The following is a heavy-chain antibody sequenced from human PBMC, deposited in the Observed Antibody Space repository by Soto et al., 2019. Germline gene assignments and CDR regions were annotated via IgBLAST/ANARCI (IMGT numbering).Heavy chain of an antibody. CDR3: AGYSSGWSTPNNWFDP. V-gene: IGHV3-21*01. CDR2: ISSSSSYI. CDR1: GFTFSSYS. D-gene: IGHD6-19*01. Sequence: GGSLRLSCAASGFTFSSYSMNWVRQAPGKGLEWVSSISSSSSYIYYADSVKGRFTISRDNAKNSLYLQMNSLRAEDTAVYYCAGYSSGWSTPNNWFDPWGQGTLVTVSS. J-gene: IGHJ5*02.